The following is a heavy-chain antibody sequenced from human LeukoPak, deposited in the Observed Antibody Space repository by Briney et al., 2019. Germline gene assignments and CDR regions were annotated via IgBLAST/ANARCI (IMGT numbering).Heavy chain of an antibody. J-gene: IGHJ4*02. Sequence: SETLSLTCTVSGGSISSYYWSWIRQPPGKGLEWIGYIYYSGSTNYNPSLKSRVTISVDTSKNQFSLKLSSVTAADTAVYYCARQLGPYSSSWTSLDYWGQGTLVTVSS. V-gene: IGHV4-59*08. CDR1: GGSISSYY. D-gene: IGHD6-13*01. CDR3: ARQLGPYSSSWTSLDY. CDR2: IYYSGST.